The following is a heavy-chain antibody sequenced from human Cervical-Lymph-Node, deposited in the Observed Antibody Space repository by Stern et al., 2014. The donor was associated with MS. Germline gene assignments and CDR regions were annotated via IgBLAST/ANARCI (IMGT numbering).Heavy chain of an antibody. D-gene: IGHD2-2*01. CDR1: GFTFSSYA. Sequence: EVQLVESGGDLVQPGGSLRLSCAASGFTFSSYAMSWVRQAPGKGLECVSAISGRGGRTYYADSVKGRFTISRDNSKNTLYLQMISLRAEDTAVYYCAKGGIVVVPAAINYYYGMDVWGQGTTVTVSS. V-gene: IGHV3-23*04. J-gene: IGHJ6*02. CDR3: AKGGIVVVPAAINYYYGMDV. CDR2: ISGRGGRT.